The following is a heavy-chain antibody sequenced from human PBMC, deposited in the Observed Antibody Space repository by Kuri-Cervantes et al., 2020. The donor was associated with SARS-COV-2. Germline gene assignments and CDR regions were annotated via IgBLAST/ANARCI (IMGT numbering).Heavy chain of an antibody. CDR2: VHYSGST. CDR3: ASSYGDYLFFDY. J-gene: IGHJ4*02. D-gene: IGHD4-17*01. Sequence: SETLSLTCTVSGGSISSSSYYWGWIRQPPGKGLEWIGYVHYSGSTNYNPSLRSRVTISLDRSESQFSLRLRSVTATDTAVYYCASSYGDYLFFDYWGQGTLVTVSS. V-gene: IGHV4-61*05. CDR1: GGSISSSSYY.